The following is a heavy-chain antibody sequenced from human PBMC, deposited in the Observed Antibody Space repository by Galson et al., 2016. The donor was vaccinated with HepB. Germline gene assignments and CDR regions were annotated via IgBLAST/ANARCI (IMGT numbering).Heavy chain of an antibody. CDR1: GFLFNTYG. J-gene: IGHJ6*02. CDR2: ISAYNGNT. D-gene: IGHD3-10*01. V-gene: IGHV1-18*01. Sequence: SVKVSCKASGFLFNTYGFSWLRQAPGQGLEWMGWISAYNGNTNYAQRFQGRVTMTTDTSTSTACMELRSLRSDDTAAYFWSRDPGGRGRGYYYGMDVWGQGTTVTVSS. CDR3: SRDPGGRGRGYYYGMDV.